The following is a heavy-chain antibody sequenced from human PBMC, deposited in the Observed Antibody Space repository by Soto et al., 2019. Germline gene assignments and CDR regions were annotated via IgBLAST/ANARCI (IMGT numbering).Heavy chain of an antibody. CDR2: INPNTRGT. CDR1: GFSFTGYY. V-gene: IGHV1-2*02. CDR3: ARERSQVLSDGMDV. J-gene: IGHJ6*02. D-gene: IGHD2-8*01. Sequence: ASVTVSCKASGFSFTGYYFDWIRAAPGQGLEWLGWINPNTRGTTYAQKFQGRVTFTWDTSINTAYMELSSLRPDDTAMYYCARERSQVLSDGMDVCGRGTTVTVSS.